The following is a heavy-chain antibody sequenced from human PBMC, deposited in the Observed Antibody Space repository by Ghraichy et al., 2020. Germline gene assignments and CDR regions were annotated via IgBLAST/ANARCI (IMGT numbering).Heavy chain of an antibody. CDR2: SGNKRNRYST. CDR1: GFTFSDHF. J-gene: IGHJ4*02. D-gene: IGHD5-24*01. V-gene: IGHV3-72*01. Sequence: GGSLRLSCAVSGFTFSDHFMDWVRQAAGKGLEWIGRSGNKRNRYSTVYAASVKGRFTISREDSKDSLYLQLSNLKTEDTAVYYCVRGLHGFDSWGQGTMVTVSS. CDR3: VRGLHGFDS.